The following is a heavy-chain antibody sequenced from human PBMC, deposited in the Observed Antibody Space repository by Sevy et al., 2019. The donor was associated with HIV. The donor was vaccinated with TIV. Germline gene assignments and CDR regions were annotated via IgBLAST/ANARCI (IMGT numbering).Heavy chain of an antibody. Sequence: GGSLRLSCAASGFTFSSSGMHWLRQAPGNGLEWVTFIGHDANNQQYADSVKGRFAISRDNSKNTIYLQMNSLRVEDTAVYYCAKDLWYCMDVWGKGTTVTVSS. CDR3: AKDLWYCMDV. J-gene: IGHJ6*03. D-gene: IGHD3-10*01. CDR1: GFTFSSSG. V-gene: IGHV3-30*02. CDR2: IGHDANNQ.